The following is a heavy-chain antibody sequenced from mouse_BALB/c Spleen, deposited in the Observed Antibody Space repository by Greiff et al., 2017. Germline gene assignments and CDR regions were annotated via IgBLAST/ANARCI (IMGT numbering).Heavy chain of an antibody. CDR1: GFTFSSYT. Sequence: DVHLVESGGGLVKPGGSLKLSCAASGFTFSSYTMSWVRQTPEKRLEWVATISSGGSYTYYPDSVKGRFTISRDNAKNTLYLQMSSLKSEDTAMYYCTREDRYDGFDYWGQGTTLTVSS. CDR3: TREDRYDGFDY. D-gene: IGHD2-14*01. V-gene: IGHV5-6-4*01. CDR2: ISSGGSYT. J-gene: IGHJ2*01.